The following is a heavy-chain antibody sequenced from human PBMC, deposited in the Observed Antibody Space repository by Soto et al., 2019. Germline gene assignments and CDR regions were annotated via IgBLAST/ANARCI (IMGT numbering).Heavy chain of an antibody. CDR2: ISNSGGTT. CDR3: ARGNYYHGMDV. V-gene: IGHV3-48*03. CDR1: GISFDSYE. J-gene: IGHJ6*02. Sequence: EMQLAESGGGMVQPGGALRLSCAVSGISFDSYEMNWVRQAPGKGLEWVSDISNSGGTTHYADSVKGRFTISRDNAKNSLYLQMNSLRAEDTAVYYCARGNYYHGMDVWGQGTTVTVSS.